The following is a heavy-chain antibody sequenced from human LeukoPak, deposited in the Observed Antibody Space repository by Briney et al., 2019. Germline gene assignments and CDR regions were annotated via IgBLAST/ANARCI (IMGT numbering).Heavy chain of an antibody. CDR2: ISGSGHTI. J-gene: IGHJ2*01. D-gene: IGHD5-24*01. V-gene: IGHV3-48*03. CDR1: GFILSSDE. Sequence: PGGSLRLSCAASGFILSSDEMNWVRQAPGKGLEWVSYISGSGHTIYYADSVKGRFTISRDNAKNSLHLQMNSLRAEDTAVYYRARAVRDGYNSWYFDLWGRGTLVTVSS. CDR3: ARAVRDGYNSWYFDL.